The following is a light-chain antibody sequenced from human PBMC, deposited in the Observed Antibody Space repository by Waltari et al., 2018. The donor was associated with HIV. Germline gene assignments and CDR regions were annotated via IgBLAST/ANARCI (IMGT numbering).Light chain of an antibody. J-gene: IGLJ2*01. CDR2: YDT. Sequence: SCVLTHPPSVSVAPGQTARMSCEGANIGSKSVHGYQQKKGQDPVVVVYYDTDRPSWCPAIFAGSNSGNTATLVISGVEDGDEADYYCHVLGSFSDHRVFGGGTELTVL. CDR1: NIGSKS. CDR3: HVLGSFSDHRV. V-gene: IGLV3-21*01.